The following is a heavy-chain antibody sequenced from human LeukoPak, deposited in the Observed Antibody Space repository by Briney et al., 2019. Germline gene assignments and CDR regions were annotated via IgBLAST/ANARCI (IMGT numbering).Heavy chain of an antibody. D-gene: IGHD3-3*01. CDR2: ISSSSSYI. V-gene: IGHV3-21*01. CDR3: ARAPNYDFWNGYYFGRATPCFFDY. Sequence: GGSLRLSCAASGFTFSSYAMSWVRQAPGKGLEWVSSISSSSSYIYYADSVKGRFTISRDNAKNSLYLQMNSLRAEDTAVYYCARAPNYDFWNGYYFGRATPCFFDYWGQGTLVTVSS. J-gene: IGHJ4*02. CDR1: GFTFSSYA.